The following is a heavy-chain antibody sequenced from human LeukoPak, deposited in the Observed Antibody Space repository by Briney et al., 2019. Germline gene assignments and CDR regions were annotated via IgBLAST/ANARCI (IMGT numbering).Heavy chain of an antibody. V-gene: IGHV3-30*18. J-gene: IGHJ4*02. CDR1: GFTFSSDG. Sequence: PGESLRLSCAASGFTFSSDGMQWCRQAPDKGLEWVAAISNDGSNKYYADSVKGRFTISRDNSKNTLYLQMNSLRAEDTAVYYCAKVDIVATIDAGRLVDYWGQGTLVTVSS. CDR3: AKVDIVATIDAGRLVDY. CDR2: ISNDGSNK. D-gene: IGHD5-12*01.